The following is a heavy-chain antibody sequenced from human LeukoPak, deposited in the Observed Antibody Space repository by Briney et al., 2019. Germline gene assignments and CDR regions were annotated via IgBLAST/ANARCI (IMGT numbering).Heavy chain of an antibody. V-gene: IGHV1-2*02. J-gene: IGHJ4*02. CDR3: TSAGPSYYSDSSGFYYYFDY. CDR1: GYRFTSYG. CDR2: MNPNSGGT. D-gene: IGHD3-22*01. Sequence: ASVKVSCKASGYRFTSYGITWVRQAPGQGLEWMGWMNPNSGGTNYAQKFQGRVTMTRDTSISAAYMELSRLRLDDTAVYYCTSAGPSYYSDSSGFYYYFDYWGQGTLVTVSP.